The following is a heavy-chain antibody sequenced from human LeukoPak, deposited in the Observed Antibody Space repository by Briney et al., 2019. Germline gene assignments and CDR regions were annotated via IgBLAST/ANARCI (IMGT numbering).Heavy chain of an antibody. CDR2: IYYSGST. D-gene: IGHD3-3*01. CDR3: ARVPGFWSGYYNGEWYFDY. V-gene: IGHV4-59*12. Sequence: PSETLSLTCTVSGGSISSYYWSWIRQPPGKGLEWIGYIYYSGSTYYNPSLKSRVTISVDTSKNQFSLKLSSVTAADTAVYYCARVPGFWSGYYNGEWYFDYWGQGTLVTVSS. CDR1: GGSISSYY. J-gene: IGHJ4*02.